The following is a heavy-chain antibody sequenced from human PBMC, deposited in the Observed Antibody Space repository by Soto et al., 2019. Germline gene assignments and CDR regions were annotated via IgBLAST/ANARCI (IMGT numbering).Heavy chain of an antibody. J-gene: IGHJ6*02. Sequence: SDTLSLTCPLSGASISSYYWSWIRQPPWKGLEWIGYMYNTGSTIYNPSLKSRVTISVDTSKNQFSLKLNSVTAADTAVYYCARDLWGYCGADCYPLDVWGQGTTVTVS. CDR3: ARDLWGYCGADCYPLDV. CDR1: GASISSYY. CDR2: MYNTGST. V-gene: IGHV4-59*01. D-gene: IGHD2-21*02.